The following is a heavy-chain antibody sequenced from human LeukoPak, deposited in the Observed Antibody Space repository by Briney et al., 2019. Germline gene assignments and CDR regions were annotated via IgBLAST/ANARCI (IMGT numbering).Heavy chain of an antibody. CDR2: FDPEDGET. V-gene: IGHV1-24*01. D-gene: IGHD7-27*01. CDR1: GDTLTELS. Sequence: ASVKVSCKVTGDTLTELSMHWVRQAPGKGLEWVGGFDPEDGETIYAQKFQGRVTMTEYTSTDTAYMDLSSLRSKDAAVYYCATGGVNWVPEDAFDIWGQGTMVTVSS. J-gene: IGHJ3*02. CDR3: ATGGVNWVPEDAFDI.